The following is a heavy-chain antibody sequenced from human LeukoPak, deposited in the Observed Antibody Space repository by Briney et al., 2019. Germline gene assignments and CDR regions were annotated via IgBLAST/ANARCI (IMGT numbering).Heavy chain of an antibody. CDR3: ARDDILTGYPTPFDY. J-gene: IGHJ4*02. V-gene: IGHV3-48*03. CDR1: GFTFSSYE. CDR2: ISSSGSTI. D-gene: IGHD3-9*01. Sequence: GGSLRPSCAASGFTFSSYEMNWVRQAPGKGLEWVSYISSSGSTIYYADSVKGRFTISRDNAKNSLYLQMNSLRAEDTAVYYCARDDILTGYPTPFDYWGQGTLVTVSS.